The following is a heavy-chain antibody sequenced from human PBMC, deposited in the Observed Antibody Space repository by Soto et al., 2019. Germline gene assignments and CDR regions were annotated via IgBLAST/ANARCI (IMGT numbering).Heavy chain of an antibody. CDR3: ARAWIAAAVPNWFDP. V-gene: IGHV3-30-3*01. CDR2: ISYDGSNK. D-gene: IGHD6-13*01. CDR1: GFTFSSYA. J-gene: IGHJ5*02. Sequence: PGGSLRLSCAASGFTFSSYAMHWVRQAPGKGLEWVAVISYDGSNKYYADSVKGRFTISRDNSKNTLYLQMNSLRAEDTAVYYCARAWIAAAVPNWFDPWGQGTLVTVSS.